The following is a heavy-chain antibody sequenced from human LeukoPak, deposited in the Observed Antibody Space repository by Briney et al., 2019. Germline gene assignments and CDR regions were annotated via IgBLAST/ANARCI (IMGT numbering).Heavy chain of an antibody. CDR3: ARVGSEGYCSGGSCYSPNFDY. CDR2: IIPILGIA. CDR1: GGTFSSYA. Sequence: SVKVSCKASGGTFSSYAISGVRQAPGQGLEWMGRIIPILGIANYAQKFQGRVTITADKSTSTAYMELSSLRSEDTAVYYCARVGSEGYCSGGSCYSPNFDYWGQGTLVTVSS. J-gene: IGHJ4*02. V-gene: IGHV1-69*04. D-gene: IGHD2-15*01.